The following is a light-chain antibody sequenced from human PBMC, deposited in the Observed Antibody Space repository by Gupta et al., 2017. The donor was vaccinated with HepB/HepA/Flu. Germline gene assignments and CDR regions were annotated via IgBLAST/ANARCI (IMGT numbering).Light chain of an antibody. Sequence: DIQMTQSPSSLSASVGDRVTITCQASQDISNYLNWYQQKPGKAPKLLIYDASNLETGVPSRFSGSGSGTELTFTISSMKPEDIATYYCQQYEKLPLTFGGGTKVEIK. CDR3: QQYEKLPLT. CDR1: QDISNY. V-gene: IGKV1-33*01. J-gene: IGKJ4*01. CDR2: DAS.